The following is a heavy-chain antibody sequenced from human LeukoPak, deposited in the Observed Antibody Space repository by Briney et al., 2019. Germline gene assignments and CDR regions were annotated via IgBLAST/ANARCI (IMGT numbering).Heavy chain of an antibody. CDR3: ARRAVAGMDY. Sequence: GGSLRLSCAASGFTFSSYAMHWVRQAPGKGLEWVAVISYDGSNKYYADSVKGRFTISRDNSKNTLYLQMNSLRAEDTAVYYCARRAVAGMDYWGQGTLVTVSS. CDR1: GFTFSSYA. CDR2: ISYDGSNK. J-gene: IGHJ4*02. V-gene: IGHV3-30-3*01. D-gene: IGHD6-19*01.